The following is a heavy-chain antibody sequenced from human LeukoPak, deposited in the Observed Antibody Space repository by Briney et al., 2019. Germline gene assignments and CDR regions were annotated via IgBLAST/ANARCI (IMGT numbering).Heavy chain of an antibody. V-gene: IGHV3-7*01. CDR3: ASPRRGY. CDR1: GFTFSSYA. Sequence: GRSLRLSCAASGFTFSSYAMHWVRQAPGKGLEWVANIKPDGGDKYYVDSVKGRFTVSRDDAKNSLYLQMNSLRVEDTAVYYCASPRRGYWGRGTLVTVSS. CDR2: IKPDGGDK. J-gene: IGHJ4*02.